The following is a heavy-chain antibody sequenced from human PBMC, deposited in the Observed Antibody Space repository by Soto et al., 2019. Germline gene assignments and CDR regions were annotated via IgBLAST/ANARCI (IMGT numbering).Heavy chain of an antibody. CDR3: AKGDCSGGRCYRGFDY. CDR2: VSASGSIT. CDR1: GFTFSSYD. Sequence: LRLSCAASGFTFSSYDMNWVRQAPGKGLEWVSGVSASGSITSYADSAKGRFTISRDNAKNTVFLQMTGLRAEDTAVYFCAKGDCSGGRCYRGFDYWGQGTLVTVST. V-gene: IGHV3-23*01. J-gene: IGHJ4*02. D-gene: IGHD2-15*01.